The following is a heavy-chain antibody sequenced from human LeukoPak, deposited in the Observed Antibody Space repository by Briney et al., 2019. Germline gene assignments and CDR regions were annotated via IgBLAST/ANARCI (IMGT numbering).Heavy chain of an antibody. D-gene: IGHD2-15*01. CDR2: TSSSDSGT. J-gene: IGHJ4*02. CDR1: GFTFSSYS. CDR3: AKAPVTSCRGAYCYPFDS. Sequence: PGGSLRLSCAASGFTFSSYSMNWVRQAPGKGLEWVSATSSSDSGTYYADSVRGRFTISRDNSKNRLYLQMSRLRAEDAAVYYCAKAPVTSCRGAYCYPFDSWGQGTLVTVSS. V-gene: IGHV3-23*01.